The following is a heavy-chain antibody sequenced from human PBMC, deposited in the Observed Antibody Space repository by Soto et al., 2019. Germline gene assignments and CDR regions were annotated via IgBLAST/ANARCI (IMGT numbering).Heavy chain of an antibody. V-gene: IGHV4-59*01. CDR1: GGSISSYY. CDR2: IYYSGGT. J-gene: IGHJ4*02. D-gene: IGHD3-22*01. CDR3: AKVLSCYDSNGYVNYFDF. Sequence: SETLSLTCSVSGGSISSYYWSWIRQPAGKGLEWIGNIYYSGGTNYNPSLKSRVTISVDTSKDQFSLKLYSVTAADTAVYYCAKVLSCYDSNGYVNYFDFWGQGTLVTVSS.